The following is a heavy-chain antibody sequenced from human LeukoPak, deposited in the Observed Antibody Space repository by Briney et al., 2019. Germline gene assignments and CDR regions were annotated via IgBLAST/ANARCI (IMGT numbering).Heavy chain of an antibody. D-gene: IGHD3-10*01. J-gene: IGHJ5*02. CDR1: GYTFTSYD. CDR3: ARKLWFGELLPNWFDP. V-gene: IGHV1-8*01. Sequence: ASVKVSCKASGYTFTSYDINWVRQATGQGLEWMGWMNPNSGNTGYAQKFQGRVTMTRNTSISTAYMELSSLRSEDTAVYYCARKLWFGELLPNWFDPWGQGTLVTVSS. CDR2: MNPNSGNT.